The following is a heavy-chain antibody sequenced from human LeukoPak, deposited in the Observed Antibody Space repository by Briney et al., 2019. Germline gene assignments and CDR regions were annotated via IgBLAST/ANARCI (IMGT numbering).Heavy chain of an antibody. J-gene: IGHJ4*02. Sequence: PGGSLRLSCVGSGFTFSNYSMNWVRQAPGKGLEWVSSISSSSSHTYYADSVKGRFTISRDNAKNAVYLQMNSLTADDTAVYYCVKLILISADDWGQGTLVSVSS. V-gene: IGHV3-21*01. CDR1: GFTFSNYS. CDR2: ISSSSSHT. D-gene: IGHD3-22*01. CDR3: VKLILISADD.